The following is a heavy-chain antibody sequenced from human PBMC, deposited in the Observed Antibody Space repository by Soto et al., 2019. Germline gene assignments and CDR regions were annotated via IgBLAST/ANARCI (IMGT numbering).Heavy chain of an antibody. J-gene: IGHJ6*03. CDR3: ARSVPNYDILTGYPTNYMDV. D-gene: IGHD3-9*01. Sequence: GASVKVSCKASGYTFTSYGISWVRQAPGQGLEWMGWISAYNGNTNYAQKLQGRVTMTTDTSTSTAYMELRSLRSDDTAVYYCARSVPNYDILTGYPTNYMDVWGKGTTVTVSS. CDR2: ISAYNGNT. CDR1: GYTFTSYG. V-gene: IGHV1-18*01.